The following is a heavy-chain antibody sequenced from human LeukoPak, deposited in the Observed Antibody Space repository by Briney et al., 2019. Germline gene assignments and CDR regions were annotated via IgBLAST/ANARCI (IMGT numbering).Heavy chain of an antibody. D-gene: IGHD6-19*01. J-gene: IGHJ4*02. CDR1: GFTVSSNY. CDR3: ARSPLYSSGYFFDY. Sequence: TGGSLRLSCAASGFTVSSNYMSWVRQAPGKGLEWVSVIYSGGSTYYADSVKGRFTISRDNSKNTLYLQMNSLRAEDTAVYYCARSPLYSSGYFFDYWGQGTLVTVSS. CDR2: IYSGGST. V-gene: IGHV3-53*01.